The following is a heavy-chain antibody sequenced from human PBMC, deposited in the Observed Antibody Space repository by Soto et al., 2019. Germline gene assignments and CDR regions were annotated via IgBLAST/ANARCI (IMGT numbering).Heavy chain of an antibody. CDR2: IYYSGST. V-gene: IGHV4-39*07. CDR1: GGSISSSSYY. Sequence: SETLSLTCTVSGGSISSSSYYWGWIRQPPGKGLEWIGSIYYSGSTYYNPSLKSRVTISVDTSKNQFSLKLSSVTAGDRGVYYGGGGGLGEEGYFDYWGQGTLVTVSS. CDR3: GGGGLGEEGYFDY. J-gene: IGHJ4*02. D-gene: IGHD3-16*01.